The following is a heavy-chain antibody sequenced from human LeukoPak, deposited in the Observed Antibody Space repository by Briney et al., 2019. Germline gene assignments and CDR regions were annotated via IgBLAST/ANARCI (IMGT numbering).Heavy chain of an antibody. Sequence: SVKVSCKASGGTFSSYAISWVRQAPGQGLEWMGRIIPILGIANYAQKFQGRVTITADKSTSTAYMELSSLRSEDTAVYYCARGIYYYDSSEEIDYWGQGTLVTVSS. CDR3: ARGIYYYDSSEEIDY. CDR2: IIPILGIA. CDR1: GGTFSSYA. J-gene: IGHJ4*02. V-gene: IGHV1-69*04. D-gene: IGHD3-22*01.